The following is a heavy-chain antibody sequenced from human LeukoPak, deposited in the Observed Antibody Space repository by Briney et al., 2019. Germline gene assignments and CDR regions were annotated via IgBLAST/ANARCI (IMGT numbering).Heavy chain of an antibody. CDR3: ARHSYGSGRP. J-gene: IGHJ5*02. Sequence: SETLSLTCTVSGGSISSYYWSWIRQPAGKGLESIGHISTSGSTNYNPSLKSRVTISVDTSKNQFSLKLSSVTAADTAVYYCARHSYGSGRPWGQGTLVTVSS. CDR2: ISTSGST. D-gene: IGHD3-10*01. CDR1: GGSISSYY. V-gene: IGHV4-4*07.